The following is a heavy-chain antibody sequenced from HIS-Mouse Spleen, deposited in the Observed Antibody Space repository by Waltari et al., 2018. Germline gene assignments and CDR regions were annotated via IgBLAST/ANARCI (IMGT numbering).Heavy chain of an antibody. Sequence: QVQLVQSGAEVKKPGASVKVSCKAAGYTFTSYGISWVRQAPGQGLEWMGWISAYNGNTNYAQKLQGRVTMTTDTSTSTAYMELRSLRSDDTAVYYCARDPTIVGATPYFDYWGQGTLVTVSS. CDR3: ARDPTIVGATPYFDY. J-gene: IGHJ4*02. D-gene: IGHD1-26*01. CDR1: GYTFTSYG. CDR2: ISAYNGNT. V-gene: IGHV1-18*01.